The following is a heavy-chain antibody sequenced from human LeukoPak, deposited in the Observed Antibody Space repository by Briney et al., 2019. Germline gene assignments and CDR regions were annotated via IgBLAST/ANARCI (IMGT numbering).Heavy chain of an antibody. CDR1: SGSISSYY. Sequence: SETLSLTCTVSSGSISSYYWSWIRQPAGKGLEWIGRIYTSGSTNYNPSLKSRVTMSVDTSKNQFSLKLSSVTAADTAVYYCARDNQWLAYFDYWGQGALVTVSS. CDR3: ARDNQWLAYFDY. V-gene: IGHV4-4*07. CDR2: IYTSGST. D-gene: IGHD6-19*01. J-gene: IGHJ4*02.